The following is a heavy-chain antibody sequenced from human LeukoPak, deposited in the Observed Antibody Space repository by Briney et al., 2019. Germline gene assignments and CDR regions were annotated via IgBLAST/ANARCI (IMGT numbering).Heavy chain of an antibody. Sequence: GASVKVSCKASGYTFTSYGISWVRQAPGQGLEWMGWISAYSGNTNYAQKLQGRVTMTTDTSTSTAYMELRSLRSDDTAVYYCARGDYYYDSSGYSPFDYWGQGTLVTVSS. D-gene: IGHD3-22*01. J-gene: IGHJ4*02. CDR1: GYTFTSYG. V-gene: IGHV1-18*01. CDR3: ARGDYYYDSSGYSPFDY. CDR2: ISAYSGNT.